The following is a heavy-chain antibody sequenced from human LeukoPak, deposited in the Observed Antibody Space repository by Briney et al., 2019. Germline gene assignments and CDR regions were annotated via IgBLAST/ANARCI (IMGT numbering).Heavy chain of an antibody. J-gene: IGHJ4*02. Sequence: GASVKVSCKASGYTFTGYYMHWVRQAPGQGLEWMGWINPNSGGTNYAQKFQGRVTMTRDTSISTAYMELSRLRSEDTAVYYCARDILGPQSVYQLHTSGYFDYWGQGTLVTVSS. CDR3: ARDILGPQSVYQLHTSGYFDY. V-gene: IGHV1-2*02. CDR1: GYTFTGYY. CDR2: INPNSGGT. D-gene: IGHD6-6*01.